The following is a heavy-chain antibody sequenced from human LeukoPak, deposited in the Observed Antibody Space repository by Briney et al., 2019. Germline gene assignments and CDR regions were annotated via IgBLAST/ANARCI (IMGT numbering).Heavy chain of an antibody. Sequence: GGSLRLSCAASGFTFSSFWMSWVRQVPGKGLEWVANIRQDGTEKYYVDSVKGRFTISRDNAKNSVYLQMNSLRVEDTAVYYCARDSTGYGYEEWYWGQGTLVTVSS. CDR2: IRQDGTEK. D-gene: IGHD5-18*01. CDR3: ARDSTGYGYEEWY. CDR1: GFTFSSFW. V-gene: IGHV3-7*01. J-gene: IGHJ4*02.